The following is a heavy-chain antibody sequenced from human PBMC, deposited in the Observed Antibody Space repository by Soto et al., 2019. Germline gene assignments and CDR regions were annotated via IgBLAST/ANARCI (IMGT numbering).Heavy chain of an antibody. CDR1: GGSISSGGYY. Sequence: QVQLQESGPGLVKPSQTLSLTCTVSGGSISSGGYYWSWIRQHPGKGLEWIGYIYYSGSTYYNPSLKRRVTISVDTSKNQFSLKLSSVTAADTAVYYCARDRGPWDLPGAFDYWGQGTLVTVSS. J-gene: IGHJ4*02. D-gene: IGHD7-27*01. CDR2: IYYSGST. CDR3: ARDRGPWDLPGAFDY. V-gene: IGHV4-31*03.